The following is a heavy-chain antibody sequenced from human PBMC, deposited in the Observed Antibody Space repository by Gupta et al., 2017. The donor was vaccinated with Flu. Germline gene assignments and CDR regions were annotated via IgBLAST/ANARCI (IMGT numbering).Heavy chain of an antibody. CDR1: CCSIIPHHN. D-gene: IGHD3-10*01. CDR2: IHYSEAT. V-gene: IGHV4-39*01. Sequence: QLQLQESGPGQVKPSETLSVTCSVFCCSIIPHHNRAWIRQPPGKGLEHIASIHYSEATYYNPSLRSRVTISLDTSKNQFSLKLSSVSAADPAVYYCARPIIGHSGMDVRGQGTTVTVSS. CDR3: ARPIIGHSGMDV. J-gene: IGHJ6*02.